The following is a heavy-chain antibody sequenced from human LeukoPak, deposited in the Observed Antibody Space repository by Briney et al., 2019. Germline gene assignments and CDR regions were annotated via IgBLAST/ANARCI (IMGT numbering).Heavy chain of an antibody. Sequence: SETLSLTCTVSGASIRSGDYYWSWIRQPPGKGLEWIGYIYDSGSTYYNPSLKSRITISVDTSENRFSLKLSSVTATDTAAYYCARDCSGGSCYGAFDIWGQGTMVTVSS. CDR2: IYDSGST. CDR1: GASIRSGDYY. CDR3: ARDCSGGSCYGAFDI. D-gene: IGHD2-15*01. V-gene: IGHV4-30-4*01. J-gene: IGHJ3*02.